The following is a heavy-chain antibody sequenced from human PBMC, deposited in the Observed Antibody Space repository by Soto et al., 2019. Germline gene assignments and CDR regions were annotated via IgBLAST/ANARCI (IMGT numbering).Heavy chain of an antibody. CDR3: ARPITMVRGVIGWFDP. V-gene: IGHV5-10-1*04. J-gene: IGHJ5*02. CDR1: GYSFTSYW. D-gene: IGHD3-10*01. CDR2: IDPSDSYT. Sequence: GESLKISCKGSGYSFTSYWISWVRQMPGKGLEWMGRIDPSDSYTNYSPSFQGQVTISADKSICTAYLQWSSLKASDTAMYYCARPITMVRGVIGWFDPWGQGTLVTVSS.